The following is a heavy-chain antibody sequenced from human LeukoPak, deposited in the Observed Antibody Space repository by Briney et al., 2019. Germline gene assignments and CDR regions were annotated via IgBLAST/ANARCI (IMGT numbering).Heavy chain of an antibody. D-gene: IGHD5-18*01. CDR3: ASSHGDSYGIDY. CDR2: IYYSGST. Sequence: SETLSLTCTVSGGSISSGDYYWSWLRQPPGKGLEWIGYIYYSGSTYYNPSLKSRVTISVDTSKNQFSLKLSSVTAADTAVYYCASSHGDSYGIDYWGQGTLVTVSS. V-gene: IGHV4-30-4*01. CDR1: GGSISSGDYY. J-gene: IGHJ4*02.